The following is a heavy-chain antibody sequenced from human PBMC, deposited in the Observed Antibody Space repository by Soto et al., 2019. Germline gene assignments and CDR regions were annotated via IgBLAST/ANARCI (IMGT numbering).Heavy chain of an antibody. CDR1: GYTFTNDG. CDR3: ARDPAVSTDPLDY. D-gene: IGHD4-17*01. Sequence: ASVTVSCQASGYTFTNDGISWVRQAPGQGLEWMGWISADSGYTNYAQKLQGRVTLTTDTVTNTAYMELRSLRSVDTAVYFCARDPAVSTDPLDYWGQGTLVTVSS. V-gene: IGHV1-18*01. J-gene: IGHJ4*02. CDR2: ISADSGYT.